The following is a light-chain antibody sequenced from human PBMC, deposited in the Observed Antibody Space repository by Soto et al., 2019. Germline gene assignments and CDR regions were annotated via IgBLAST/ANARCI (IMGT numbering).Light chain of an antibody. Sequence: EIVLTQSPGTLSLSPGERATLSCRSSQSGSSNYLAWYQQKPGQAPRLLIYGASRRATGIPDRFSGSGSGTDFTLTISRLEPEDFAVYYCQQYGSSPRTFGQGTKVDI. V-gene: IGKV3-20*01. CDR3: QQYGSSPRT. J-gene: IGKJ1*01. CDR2: GAS. CDR1: QSGSSNY.